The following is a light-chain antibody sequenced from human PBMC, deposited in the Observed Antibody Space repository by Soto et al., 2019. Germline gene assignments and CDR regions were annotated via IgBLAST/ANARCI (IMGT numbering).Light chain of an antibody. J-gene: IGKJ4*01. CDR1: QSVSSS. V-gene: IGKV3D-15*01. CDR3: QQYNGWPLT. Sequence: EIVMTQSPATLSVSPGERASLSCRATQSVSSSLAWYQQKPGQAPRLLIHGASTRATGIPARFSGSGSGTDFTLTISSLQSEDFALYYCQQYNGWPLTFGGGTKVEI. CDR2: GAS.